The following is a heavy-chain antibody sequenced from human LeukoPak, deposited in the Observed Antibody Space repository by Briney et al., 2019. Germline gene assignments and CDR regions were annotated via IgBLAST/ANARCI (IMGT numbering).Heavy chain of an antibody. CDR3: ASGGPRYCSSTSCYRYNWFDP. V-gene: IGHV4-39*07. Sequence: SETLSLTCTVSGDSISTSNSYWGWIRQPPGKGLEWIGSIYYSGNTYYNPSLKSRVTISVDTSKNQFSLKLSSVTAADTAVYYCASGGPRYCSSTSCYRYNWFDPWGQGTLVTVSS. CDR1: GDSISTSNSY. CDR2: IYYSGNT. D-gene: IGHD2-2*01. J-gene: IGHJ5*02.